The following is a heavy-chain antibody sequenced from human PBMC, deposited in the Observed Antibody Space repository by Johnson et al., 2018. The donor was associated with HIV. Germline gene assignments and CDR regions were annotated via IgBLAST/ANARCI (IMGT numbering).Heavy chain of an antibody. CDR3: AKEASSGPDAFDI. Sequence: VQLVESGGGLVQPGRSLRLSCAASGFTFDDYAMHWVRQAPGTGLEWVPGISWNSGSIGYADSVKGRFTISRDNAKNSLYLQMNSLRAEDTALYYCAKEASSGPDAFDIWGQGTMVTVSS. CDR2: ISWNSGSI. V-gene: IGHV3-9*01. D-gene: IGHD6-19*01. CDR1: GFTFDDYA. J-gene: IGHJ3*02.